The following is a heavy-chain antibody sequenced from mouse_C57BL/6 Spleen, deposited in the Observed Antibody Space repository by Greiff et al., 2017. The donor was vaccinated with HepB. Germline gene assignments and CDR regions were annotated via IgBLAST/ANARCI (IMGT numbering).Heavy chain of an antibody. CDR1: GYTFTSYT. V-gene: IGHV1-4*01. Sequence: QVQLKQSGAELARPGASVKMSCKASGYTFTSYTMHWVKQRPGQGLEWIGYINPSSGYTKYNQKFKDKATLTADKSSSTAYMQLSSLTSEDSAVYYCARRDLLRAMDYWGQGTSVTVSS. CDR2: INPSSGYT. J-gene: IGHJ4*01. CDR3: ARRDLLRAMDY. D-gene: IGHD2-1*01.